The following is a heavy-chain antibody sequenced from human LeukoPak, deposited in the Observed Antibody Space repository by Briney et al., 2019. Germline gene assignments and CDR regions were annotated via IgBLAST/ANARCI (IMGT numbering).Heavy chain of an antibody. J-gene: IGHJ4*02. CDR2: ISNSGNTI. Sequence: GGSLRLSCAVSGFIFSDYYMTWIRQAPGKGLEWIAYISNSGNTIYYTDSVRGRFTISRENAKNSLYLQMNSLRAEDTAVYYCAKGGAGDYYDSSGYYYFDYWGQGTLVTVSS. CDR1: GFIFSDYY. CDR3: AKGGAGDYYDSSGYYYFDY. V-gene: IGHV3-11*01. D-gene: IGHD3-22*01.